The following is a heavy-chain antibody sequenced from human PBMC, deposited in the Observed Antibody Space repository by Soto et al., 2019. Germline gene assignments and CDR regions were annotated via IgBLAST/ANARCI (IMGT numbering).Heavy chain of an antibody. CDR2: IYYSGST. D-gene: IGHD3-3*01. CDR3: ARGRRGRVTIFGAPSTLFDY. Sequence: SETLSLTCTVSGGSISSYYWSWIRQPPGKGLEWIGDIYYSGSTNYNPSLKSRVTISVDTSKNQFSLKLSSVTAADTAVYYCARGRRGRVTIFGAPSTLFDYWGQGTLVTVSS. V-gene: IGHV4-59*08. CDR1: GGSISSYY. J-gene: IGHJ4*02.